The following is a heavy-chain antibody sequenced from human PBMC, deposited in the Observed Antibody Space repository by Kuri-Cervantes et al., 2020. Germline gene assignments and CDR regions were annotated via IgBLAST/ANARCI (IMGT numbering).Heavy chain of an antibody. Sequence: SLKISCAASGFTFDDYAMHWVRQAPGKGLEWVSGISWNSGSIGYADSVKGRFTISRDDAKNSLYLQMNSLRAEDTALYYCAKVPNDYGGNWGAFDIWGQGTMVTVSS. D-gene: IGHD4-23*01. CDR3: AKVPNDYGGNWGAFDI. V-gene: IGHV3-9*01. J-gene: IGHJ3*02. CDR1: GFTFDDYA. CDR2: ISWNSGSI.